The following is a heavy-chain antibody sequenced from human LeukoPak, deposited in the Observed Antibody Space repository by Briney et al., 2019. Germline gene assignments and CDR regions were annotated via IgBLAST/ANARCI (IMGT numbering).Heavy chain of an antibody. CDR3: ARRSIDIVVVPAAHNFDY. J-gene: IGHJ4*02. CDR1: GGSISSSSYY. CDR2: IYYSGST. Sequence: SETLSLTCTVSGGSISSSSYYWGWIRQPPGKGLEWIGSIYYSGSTYYNPSLKSRVTISVDTSKNQFSLKLSSVTAADTAVYHCARRSIDIVVVPAAHNFDYWGQGTPVTVSS. D-gene: IGHD2-2*01. V-gene: IGHV4-39*01.